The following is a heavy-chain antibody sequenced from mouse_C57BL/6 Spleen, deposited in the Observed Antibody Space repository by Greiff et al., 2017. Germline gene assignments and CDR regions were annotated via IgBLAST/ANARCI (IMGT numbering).Heavy chain of an antibody. Sequence: QVQLQQPGAELVTPGASVTMSCKASGYTFTSYWITWVKQRPGQGLEWIGDIYPGSGSTNYNEKFKSKATLTVDTSSSTAYMQLSSLTSEDSAVYYCARGCGSSHRYFDVWGTGTTVTVSS. CDR2: IYPGSGST. CDR1: GYTFTSYW. V-gene: IGHV1-55*01. D-gene: IGHD1-1*01. J-gene: IGHJ1*03. CDR3: ARGCGSSHRYFDV.